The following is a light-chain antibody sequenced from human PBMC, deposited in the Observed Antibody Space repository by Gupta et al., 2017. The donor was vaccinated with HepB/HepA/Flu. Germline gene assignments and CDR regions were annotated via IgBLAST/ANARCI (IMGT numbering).Light chain of an antibody. J-gene: IGKJ4*01. Sequence: DIQMTQSPSSLSASVGDRVTITCQASQDIANYLNWYQQKPGKAPKLLISDASNLERGVPSRFSGSGSGTYFSLIISNLQPEDLATYYCRQFDSIPLTFGGGSKVEIK. CDR3: RQFDSIPLT. CDR1: QDIANY. CDR2: DAS. V-gene: IGKV1-33*01.